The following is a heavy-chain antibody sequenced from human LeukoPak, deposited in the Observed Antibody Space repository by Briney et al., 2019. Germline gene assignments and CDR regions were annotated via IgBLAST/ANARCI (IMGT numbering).Heavy chain of an antibody. CDR2: IYSGGST. D-gene: IGHD5-24*01. J-gene: IGHJ4*02. Sequence: AGGSLRLSCAASGFTVSSNYMSWVRQALGKGLEWVSVIYSGGSTYYADSVKGRFTISRDNSKNTLYLQMNSLRAEDTAVYYCARMRWLDYWGQGTLVTVSS. CDR3: ARMRWLDY. CDR1: GFTVSSNY. V-gene: IGHV3-66*02.